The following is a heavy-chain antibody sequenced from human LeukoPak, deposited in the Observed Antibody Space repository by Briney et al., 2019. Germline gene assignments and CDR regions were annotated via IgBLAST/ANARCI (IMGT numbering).Heavy chain of an antibody. CDR1: GFTFSSYS. CDR2: ISSSSSYI. V-gene: IGHV3-21*01. J-gene: IGHJ6*02. Sequence: PGGSLRLSCAASGFTFSSYSMNWVRQAPGKGLEWVSSISSSSSYIYYADSVKGRFTISRDNAKNSLYLQMNSLRAEDTAVYYCAKDGPDGSGSYLPYYYYGMDVWGQGTTVTVSS. D-gene: IGHD3-10*01. CDR3: AKDGPDGSGSYLPYYYYGMDV.